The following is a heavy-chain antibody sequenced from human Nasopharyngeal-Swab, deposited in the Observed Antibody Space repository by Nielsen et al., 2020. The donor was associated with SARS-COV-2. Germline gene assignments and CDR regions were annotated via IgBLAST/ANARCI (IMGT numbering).Heavy chain of an antibody. D-gene: IGHD2-15*01. CDR2: IKQDGSEK. CDR3: ARVGWWFHYYFDY. CDR1: GFTFSSYW. J-gene: IGHJ4*02. Sequence: GGSLRLSCAASGFTFSSYWMSWVRQAPGKGLEWVANIKQDGSEKYYVDSVKGRFTISRDNAKNSLYLQMNSLRAEDTAVYYCARVGWWFHYYFDYWGQVTLATVSS. V-gene: IGHV3-7*01.